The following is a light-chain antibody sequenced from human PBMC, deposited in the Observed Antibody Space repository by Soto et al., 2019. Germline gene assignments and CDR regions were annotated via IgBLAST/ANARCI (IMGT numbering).Light chain of an antibody. CDR2: DVS. V-gene: IGLV2-11*01. Sequence: QSALTQPRSVSGSPGQSVTISCTGTSSDVGGYNYVSWYQQHPGKAPKLMIYDVSKRPSGVPDRFSGSKSGNTASLTISGLQAEYVASHYYCSYAGSYTWVFGTGTKVTVL. J-gene: IGLJ1*01. CDR1: SSDVGGYNY. CDR3: CSYAGSYTWV.